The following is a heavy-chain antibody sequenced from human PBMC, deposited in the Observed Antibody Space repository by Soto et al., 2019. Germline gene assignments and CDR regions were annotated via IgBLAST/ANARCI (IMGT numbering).Heavy chain of an antibody. CDR2: LSGSGVST. V-gene: IGHV3-23*01. CDR1: GFPFSNYA. CDR3: ARDFGY. Sequence: GGSLRLSCAASGFPFSNYAMTWVRQAPGKGLEWVSALSGSGVSTYYADSVKGRFTISRDNSKSTLYLQMNSLRAEDTALYYCARDFGYWGQGTLVTVSS. J-gene: IGHJ4*02.